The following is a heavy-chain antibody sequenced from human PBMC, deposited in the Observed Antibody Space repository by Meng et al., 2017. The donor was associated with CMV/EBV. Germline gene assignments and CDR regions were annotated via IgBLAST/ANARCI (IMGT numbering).Heavy chain of an antibody. CDR3: ARPNDSSGYRNAFDI. CDR2: INHSGSN. J-gene: IGHJ3*02. CDR1: GGSFSGYY. D-gene: IGHD3-22*01. V-gene: IGHV4-34*01. Sequence: VQQQQWGAGLLKPSETMSLTCAGYGGSFSGYYWRWIRQPPGKGLEWIEEINHSGSNNYNPSLKSRVTISVDTSKNQFSLKLSSVTAADTAVYYCARPNDSSGYRNAFDIWGQGTMVTVSS.